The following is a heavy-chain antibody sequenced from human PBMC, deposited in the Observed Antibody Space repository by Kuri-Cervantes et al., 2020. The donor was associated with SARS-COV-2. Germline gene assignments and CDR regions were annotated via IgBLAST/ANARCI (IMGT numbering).Heavy chain of an antibody. V-gene: IGHV3-7*01. Sequence: GGSLRLSCAASGFTFSSYWMSWVHQAPGKGLEWVANIKQDGSEKYYVDSVKGRFTISRDNAKNSLYLQMNSLRAEDMAVYYCARVYYDILTGYFWFDPWGQGTLVTVSS. D-gene: IGHD3-9*01. CDR3: ARVYYDILTGYFWFDP. J-gene: IGHJ5*02. CDR1: GFTFSSYW. CDR2: IKQDGSEK.